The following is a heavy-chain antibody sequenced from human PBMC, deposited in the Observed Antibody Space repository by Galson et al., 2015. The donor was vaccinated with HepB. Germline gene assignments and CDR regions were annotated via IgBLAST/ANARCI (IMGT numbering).Heavy chain of an antibody. D-gene: IGHD2-21*01. V-gene: IGHV3-21*01. CDR3: SSDAHCGSYVCNFDH. CDR1: GLTFHRYN. CDR2: ISSGSSYI. J-gene: IGHJ4*02. Sequence: SLRLSCAASGLTFHRYNMNWVRQAPGKGLEWVSCISSGSSYIYYADSVKGRFTISRDNTKNSVYLQMNSLSAEDTASYYWSSDAHCGSYVCNFDHWGQGTLVTVSS.